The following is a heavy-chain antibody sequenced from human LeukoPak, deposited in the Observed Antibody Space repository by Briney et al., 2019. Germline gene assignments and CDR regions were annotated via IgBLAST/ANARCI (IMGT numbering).Heavy chain of an antibody. Sequence: GGSLRLSCAASGFTFSSYAMHWVRQAPGKGLEWVAVISYDGSNKYYADSVKGRFTISRDNSKNTLYLQMNSLRAEDTAVYYCAKDSSGWYRFVDYWGQGTLVTVSS. CDR2: ISYDGSNK. V-gene: IGHV3-30*04. CDR3: AKDSSGWYRFVDY. D-gene: IGHD6-19*01. CDR1: GFTFSSYA. J-gene: IGHJ4*02.